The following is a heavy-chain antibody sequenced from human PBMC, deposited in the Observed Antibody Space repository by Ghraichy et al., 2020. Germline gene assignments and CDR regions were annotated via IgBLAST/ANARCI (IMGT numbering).Heavy chain of an antibody. J-gene: IGHJ6*02. Sequence: LSLTCAASGFTFSSYGMHWVRQAPGKGLEWVAVISYDGSNKYYADSVKGRFTISRDNSKNTLYLQMNSLRAEDTAVYYCAGELTRYYGMDVWAKGPRSPSP. CDR3: AGELTRYYGMDV. D-gene: IGHD1-26*01. CDR2: ISYDGSNK. CDR1: GFTFSSYG. V-gene: IGHV3-30*03.